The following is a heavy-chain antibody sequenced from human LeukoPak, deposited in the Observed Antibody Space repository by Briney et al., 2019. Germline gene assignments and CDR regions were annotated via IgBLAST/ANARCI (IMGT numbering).Heavy chain of an antibody. J-gene: IGHJ3*02. CDR1: GGTFSNYP. V-gene: IGHV1-69*13. Sequence: GASVKVSCKASGGTFSNYPITWVRQAPGQGLEWMGGIIPIFGTVNYAQRFQGRVTITADESTSTVYMELSSLRSEDTAVYYCARGSLTNDAFDIWGQGTMVTVSS. D-gene: IGHD1/OR15-1a*01. CDR2: IIPIFGTV. CDR3: ARGSLTNDAFDI.